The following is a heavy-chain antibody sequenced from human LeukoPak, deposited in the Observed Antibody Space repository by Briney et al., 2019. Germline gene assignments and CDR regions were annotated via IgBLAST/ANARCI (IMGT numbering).Heavy chain of an antibody. D-gene: IGHD3-22*01. CDR3: AKSNGYGLIDI. J-gene: IGHJ3*02. V-gene: IGHV4-38-2*02. CDR1: GYSISSGYY. CDR2: IYHSGST. Sequence: SETLSLTCTVSGYSISSGYYWGWIRQPPGKGLEWIGSIYHSGSTYYNPSLKSRVTISLDTSRNQFSLKLNSVTAADTAVYYCAKSNGYGLIDIWGQGSMVTVSS.